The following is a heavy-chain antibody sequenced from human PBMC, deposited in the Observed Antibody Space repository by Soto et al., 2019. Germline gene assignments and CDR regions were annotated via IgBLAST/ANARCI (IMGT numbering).Heavy chain of an antibody. V-gene: IGHV1-69*02. Sequence: QVQLVQSGAEVKKPGSSVRVSCKASGGTFSSYTISWVRQAPGQGLEWMGRIIPILGIANYAQKFQGRVTITADKSTSTAYMELSSLRSEDTAVYYCARFVGLGWFDPWGQGTLVTVSS. CDR2: IIPILGIA. J-gene: IGHJ5*02. CDR1: GGTFSSYT. D-gene: IGHD2-15*01. CDR3: ARFVGLGWFDP.